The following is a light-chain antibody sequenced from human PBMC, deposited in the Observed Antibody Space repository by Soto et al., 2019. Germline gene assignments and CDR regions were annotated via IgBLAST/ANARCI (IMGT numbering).Light chain of an antibody. Sequence: DIQMTQYPSTLSASVGDRVTITCQASQDITNYLNWYQQKPGRAPKLLIYDASNLKTGVPSRFSGGGSGTDFTFTISRLQPDDIATYFCQHYNSLPFTFGQGTKLEMK. CDR3: QHYNSLPFT. V-gene: IGKV1-33*01. CDR1: QDITNY. CDR2: DAS. J-gene: IGKJ2*01.